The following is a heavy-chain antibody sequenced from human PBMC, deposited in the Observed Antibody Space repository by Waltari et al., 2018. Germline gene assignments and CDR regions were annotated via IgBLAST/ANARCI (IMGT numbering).Heavy chain of an antibody. CDR1: AGSISSYY. V-gene: IGHV4-59*01. CDR3: ARMSSSWHQ. J-gene: IGHJ4*02. D-gene: IGHD6-13*01. CDR2: IYYSGST. Sequence: VQLQESAPGLVEPSETLSLTCSVSAGSISSYYWSWIWQPPGKGLEWIGYIYYSGSTNDNPSLKRRVTMSVDTSKNQCSLKLGAVSSADTAVYYCARMSSSWHQWGQGTLVTVSS.